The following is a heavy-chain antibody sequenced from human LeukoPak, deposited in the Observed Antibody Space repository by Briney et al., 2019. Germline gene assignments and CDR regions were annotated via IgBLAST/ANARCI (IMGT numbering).Heavy chain of an antibody. Sequence: PGGTLRLSCAASGFTFDDYAMHWVRQAPGKGLEWVSGISWNSGSIGYADSVKGRFTISRDNAKNSLYLQMNSLRAEDTALYYCANTSLNRPNYYYYYYMDVWGKGTTVTVSS. D-gene: IGHD1-14*01. CDR2: ISWNSGSI. CDR3: ANTSLNRPNYYYYYYMDV. V-gene: IGHV3-9*01. J-gene: IGHJ6*03. CDR1: GFTFDDYA.